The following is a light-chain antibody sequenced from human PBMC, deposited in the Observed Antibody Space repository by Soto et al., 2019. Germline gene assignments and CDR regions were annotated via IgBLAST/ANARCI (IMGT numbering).Light chain of an antibody. Sequence: QSALTQPASVSGSPGQSITISCTGISSDVGSYDLVSWYQQYPGKAPKLMIYDVYKRPSGVSNRFSASKSGNTASLTISGLQAEDEADYYCCSYAGSFTWVFGGGTQLTVL. J-gene: IGLJ3*02. CDR2: DVY. CDR3: CSYAGSFTWV. CDR1: SSDVGSYDL. V-gene: IGLV2-23*02.